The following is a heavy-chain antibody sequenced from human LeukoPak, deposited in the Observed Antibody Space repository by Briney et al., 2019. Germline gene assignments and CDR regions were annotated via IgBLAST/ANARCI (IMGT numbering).Heavy chain of an antibody. CDR3: AREGGFYRPLDY. CDR2: VHLDGRT. D-gene: IGHD6-25*01. Sequence: SETLSLTCDVSGGSVTSTNWWTWFRQPPGKGLEWIGEVHLDGRTNYNPPLKSRLVMSADLPENHISLKLTSVTAADTAVYYCAREGGFYRPLDYSGQGTLVTVS. V-gene: IGHV4-4*02. J-gene: IGHJ4*02. CDR1: GGSVTSTNW.